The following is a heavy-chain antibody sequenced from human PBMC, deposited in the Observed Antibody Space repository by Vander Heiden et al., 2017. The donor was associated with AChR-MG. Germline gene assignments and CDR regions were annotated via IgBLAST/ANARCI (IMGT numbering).Heavy chain of an antibody. CDR2: ISDDGSNK. D-gene: IGHD3-9*01. J-gene: IGHJ4*02. CDR3: AKDLLIPDY. Sequence: QVQLVESGGGVVQPGRSLRLSCAASGFPFSSYGMHWGRQAPGKGLEWVAVISDDGSNKYYADSVKGRFTISRDNSKNTLYLQMNSLRAEDTAVYYCAKDLLIPDYWGQGTLVTVSS. CDR1: GFPFSSYG. V-gene: IGHV3-30*18.